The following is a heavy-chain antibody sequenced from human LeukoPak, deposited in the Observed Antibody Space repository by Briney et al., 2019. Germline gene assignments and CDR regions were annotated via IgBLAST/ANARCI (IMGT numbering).Heavy chain of an antibody. CDR3: ARFITGPYYFDY. CDR2: ISGSGRST. J-gene: IGHJ4*02. V-gene: IGHV3-23*01. CDR1: GFTFSSYA. D-gene: IGHD3-22*01. Sequence: GGSLRLSCAASGFTFSSYAMSWVRQAPGKGLEWVSGISGSGRSTYYADSVKGRFTISRDNAKNSLYLQMNSLRAEDTAVYYCARFITGPYYFDYWGQGTLVTVSS.